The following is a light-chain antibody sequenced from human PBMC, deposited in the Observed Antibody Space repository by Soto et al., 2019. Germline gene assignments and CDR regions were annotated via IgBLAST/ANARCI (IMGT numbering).Light chain of an antibody. CDR1: SSNIGSDF. V-gene: IGLV1-47*01. Sequence: QSVLTQPPSASATPGQRVTISCSGSSSNIGSDFVFWYQQLPGTAPKLLIYRNNQRPSGVPDRFSGSKSGTSASLAISGLLSEDEADYYCAACDHSLRGWMIGGGTNLTVL. CDR3: AACDHSLRGWM. J-gene: IGLJ3*02. CDR2: RNN.